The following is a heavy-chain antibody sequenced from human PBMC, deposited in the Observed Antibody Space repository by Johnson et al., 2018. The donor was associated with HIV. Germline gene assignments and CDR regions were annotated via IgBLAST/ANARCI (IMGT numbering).Heavy chain of an antibody. Sequence: QMQLVESGGGVVQPGRSLRLSCAASGFTLSSYAMHWVRQAPGKGLEWAAVISYDGSNKYYADSVKGRFTISRDNSKNTLYLQMNSLRAEDTAVYYCARDFPSPLDAFDIWGQGTMVTVSS. CDR2: ISYDGSNK. J-gene: IGHJ3*02. CDR1: GFTLSSYA. V-gene: IGHV3-30-3*01. CDR3: ARDFPSPLDAFDI.